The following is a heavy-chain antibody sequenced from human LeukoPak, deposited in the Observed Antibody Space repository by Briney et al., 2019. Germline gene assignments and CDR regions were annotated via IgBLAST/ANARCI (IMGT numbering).Heavy chain of an antibody. D-gene: IGHD3-16*02. V-gene: IGHV3-48*01. Sequence: QPGGSLRLSCAASGFTFSSYSMNWVRQAPGKGLEWVSYISIGTSSIYYADSVKGRFTISRDNAKNSLYLQMKSLRAEDTAVYYCATDQRGYTWNYFDYWGKETLATVSS. CDR3: ATDQRGYTWNYFDY. J-gene: IGHJ4*02. CDR2: ISIGTSSI. CDR1: GFTFSSYS.